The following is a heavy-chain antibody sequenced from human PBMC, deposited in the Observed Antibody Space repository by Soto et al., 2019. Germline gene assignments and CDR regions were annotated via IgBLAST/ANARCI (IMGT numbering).Heavy chain of an antibody. CDR1: GFTFSSYA. CDR3: AKFSYDSSGYLFDY. J-gene: IGHJ4*02. V-gene: IGHV3-23*01. D-gene: IGHD3-22*01. Sequence: EVQLLESGGGLVQPGGSLRLSCAASGFTFSSYAMSWVRQAPGKGLEWVSAISSSGGSTYYADSVKGRFTISRDNSKNTLYLQSNSLRAEDTAVYYCAKFSYDSSGYLFDYWGQGTLVTVSS. CDR2: ISSSGGST.